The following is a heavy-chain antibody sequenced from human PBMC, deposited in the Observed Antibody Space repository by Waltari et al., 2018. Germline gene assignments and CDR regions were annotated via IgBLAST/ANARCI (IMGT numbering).Heavy chain of an antibody. V-gene: IGHV3-53*01. Sequence: EVQLVESGGGLIQPGGSLRLSCAASGFTVSSNYMSWVRQAPGKGLEWVSVIYSGGSTYYADSVKGRFTIARDKSKNTLYLQMNSLRAEDTAVYYCARDLLTELYYYGMDVWGQGTTVTVSS. CDR3: ARDLLTELYYYGMDV. CDR2: IYSGGST. CDR1: GFTVSSNY. D-gene: IGHD1-7*01. J-gene: IGHJ6*02.